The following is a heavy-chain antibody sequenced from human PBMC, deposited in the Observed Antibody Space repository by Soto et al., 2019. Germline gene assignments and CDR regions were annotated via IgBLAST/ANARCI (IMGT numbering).Heavy chain of an antibody. Sequence: GGSLRLSCAASGFTFSSYAMTWVRQAPGKGLEWVSVISGSGGSTHYADSVKGRSTIARDNSKNTLYLQMNSLKTEDTAVYYCTTLDCAWPVDYWGQGTLVTVSS. CDR2: ISGSGGST. D-gene: IGHD2-21*02. J-gene: IGHJ4*02. V-gene: IGHV3-23*01. CDR1: GFTFSSYA. CDR3: TTLDCAWPVDY.